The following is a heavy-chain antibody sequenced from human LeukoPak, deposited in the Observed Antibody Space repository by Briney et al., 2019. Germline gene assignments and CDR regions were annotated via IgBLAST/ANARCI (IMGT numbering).Heavy chain of an antibody. D-gene: IGHD4-17*01. J-gene: IGHJ6*02. V-gene: IGHV3-30*18. Sequence: PGRSLRLSCAASGFTFSSYGMHWVRQAPGKGLEWVAVISYDGSNKYYADSVKGRFTISRDNSKNTLYLQMNSLRAEDTAVYYCAKRTDDYGDYAAPRYYYGMDVWGQGTTVTVSS. CDR2: ISYDGSNK. CDR3: AKRTDDYGDYAAPRYYYGMDV. CDR1: GFTFSSYG.